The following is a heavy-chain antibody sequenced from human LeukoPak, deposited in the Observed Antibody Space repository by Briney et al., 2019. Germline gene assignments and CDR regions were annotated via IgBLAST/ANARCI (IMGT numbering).Heavy chain of an antibody. CDR2: IKQDGSEK. CDR3: ARVLAYYGSGSYSYFDY. Sequence: GGSLRLSCAASGFTFSSYWMSWVRQAPGQGLEWVANIKQDGSEKYYVDSEKGRFTISRDNAKNSLYLQMNSLRAEDTAVYYCARVLAYYGSGSYSYFDYWGQGTLVTVSS. CDR1: GFTFSSYW. J-gene: IGHJ4*02. V-gene: IGHV3-7*03. D-gene: IGHD3-10*01.